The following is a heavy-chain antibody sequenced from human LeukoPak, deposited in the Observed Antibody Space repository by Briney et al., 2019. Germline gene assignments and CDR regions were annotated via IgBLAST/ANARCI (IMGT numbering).Heavy chain of an antibody. CDR1: GGSISSGGYY. Sequence: PSETLSLTCTVSGGSISSGGYYWSWIRQHPGKGLERIGYIYYSGSTYYNPSLKSRVTISVDTSKNQFSLKLSSVTAADTAVYYCARTPAATYDFWSGYREAFDYWGQGTLVTVSS. V-gene: IGHV4-31*03. CDR3: ARTPAATYDFWSGYREAFDY. CDR2: IYYSGST. D-gene: IGHD3-3*01. J-gene: IGHJ4*02.